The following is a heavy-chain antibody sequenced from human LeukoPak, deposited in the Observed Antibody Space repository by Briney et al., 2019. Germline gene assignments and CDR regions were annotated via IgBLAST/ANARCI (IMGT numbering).Heavy chain of an antibody. Sequence: ASVKVSCKAAGYTFTNYDINWVRQATGQGLEWMGWMNPDTGHTGYAQKFQGRVTITRNTSISTAYMELSSLRSEDTAVYYCARVPAYSLTGYRYLDLWGRGTLLTVSS. V-gene: IGHV1-8*03. CDR3: ARVPAYSLTGYRYLDL. CDR2: MNPDTGHT. CDR1: GYTFTNYD. D-gene: IGHD3-9*01. J-gene: IGHJ2*01.